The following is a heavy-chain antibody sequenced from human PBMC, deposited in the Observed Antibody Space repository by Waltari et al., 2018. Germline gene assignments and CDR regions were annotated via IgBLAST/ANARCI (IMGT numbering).Heavy chain of an antibody. CDR3: ARWELLGWFDP. CDR2: IYCGGST. J-gene: IGHJ5*02. V-gene: IGHV3-53*01. Sequence: EVQLVESGGGLIQPGGSLRLSCAASGFTVSSNYMSWVRQAPGKGLGWCSVIYCGGSTSYADSVKGRFTISRDNSKNTLYLQMNSLRAEDTAVYYCARWELLGWFDPWGQGTLVTVSS. D-gene: IGHD1-26*01. CDR1: GFTVSSNY.